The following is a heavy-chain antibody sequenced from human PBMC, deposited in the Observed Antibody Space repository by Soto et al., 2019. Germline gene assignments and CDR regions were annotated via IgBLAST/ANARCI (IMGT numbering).Heavy chain of an antibody. J-gene: IGHJ4*02. CDR2: ISAYNGNT. CDR1: SHIYTSYG. CDR3: TTRDGT. V-gene: IGHV1-18*01. D-gene: IGHD1-26*01. Sequence: QLVQSGAEVKKPGASVKVSCKASSHIYTSYGVNWVRQAPGQGLEWMGWISAYNGNTNYAQKFQDRVTMSRDTSINTAYMELRTLRSDDTALYYCTTRDGTWGQGTLVIVSS.